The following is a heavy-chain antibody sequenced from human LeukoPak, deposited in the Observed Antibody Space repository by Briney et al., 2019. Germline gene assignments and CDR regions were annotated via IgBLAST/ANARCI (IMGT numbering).Heavy chain of an antibody. J-gene: IGHJ4*02. V-gene: IGHV3-74*01. CDR3: AREGYSSSSYYFDY. CDR2: INSDGSST. Sequence: GGSLRLSCAASGFTFGSYWMHRVRQAPGKGLVWVSRINSDGSSTSYADSVKGRFTISRDNAKNTLYLQMNSLRAEDTAVYYCAREGYSSSSYYFDYWGQGTLVTVSS. D-gene: IGHD6-13*01. CDR1: GFTFGSYW.